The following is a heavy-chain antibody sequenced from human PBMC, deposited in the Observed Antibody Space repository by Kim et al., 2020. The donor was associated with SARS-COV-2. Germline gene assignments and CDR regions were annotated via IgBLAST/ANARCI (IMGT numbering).Heavy chain of an antibody. CDR2: IRSKAYGGTT. J-gene: IGHJ6*02. CDR1: GFTFGDYA. CDR3: TRDGGMVRGVIRYNWNDEDYYYYGMDV. V-gene: IGHV3-49*03. Sequence: GGSLRLSCTASGFTFGDYAMSWFRQAPGKGLEWVGFIRSKAYGGTTEYAASVKGRFTISRDDSKSIAYLQMNSLKTEDTAVYYCTRDGGMVRGVIRYNWNDEDYYYYGMDVWGQGTTVTVSS. D-gene: IGHD3-10*01.